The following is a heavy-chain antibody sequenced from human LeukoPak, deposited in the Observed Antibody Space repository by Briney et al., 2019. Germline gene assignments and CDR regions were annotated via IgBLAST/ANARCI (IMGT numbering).Heavy chain of an antibody. Sequence: ASVTVSCKASGYTFTSYDINWVRQAAGQGLEWMGWINTNTGNPTYAQGFTGRFVFSLDTSVSTAYLQISSLKAEDTAVYYCARENYDIPWDVWGQGTTVTVSS. CDR1: GYTFTSYD. D-gene: IGHD3-9*01. CDR2: INTNTGNP. J-gene: IGHJ6*02. V-gene: IGHV7-4-1*02. CDR3: ARENYDIPWDV.